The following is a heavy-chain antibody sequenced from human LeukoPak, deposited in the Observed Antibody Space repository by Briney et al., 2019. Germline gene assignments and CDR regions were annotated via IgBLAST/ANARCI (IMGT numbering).Heavy chain of an antibody. J-gene: IGHJ4*02. CDR2: IYYSGST. V-gene: IGHV4-59*01. Sequence: GSLRLSCAASGFTFSSYAMSWIRQPPGKGLEWIGYIYYSGSTNYNPSLKSRVTISVDTSKNQFSLKLSSVTAADTAVYYCAGRYYYDSAFDYWGQGTLVTVSS. CDR3: AGRYYYDSAFDY. D-gene: IGHD3-22*01. CDR1: GFTFSSYA.